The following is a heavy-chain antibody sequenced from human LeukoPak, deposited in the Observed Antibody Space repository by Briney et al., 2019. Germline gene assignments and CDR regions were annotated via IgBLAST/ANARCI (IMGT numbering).Heavy chain of an antibody. CDR3: AREGEYSSSWSGYFDL. CDR1: GFTFSSYS. Sequence: PGGSLRLSCAASGFTFSSYSMNWVRQAPGKGLEWVSYISSSSSTIYYADSVKGRFTISRDNAKNSLYLQMNSLRAEDTAVYYCAREGEYSSSWSGYFDLWGRGTLVTVSS. J-gene: IGHJ2*01. CDR2: ISSSSSTI. V-gene: IGHV3-48*04. D-gene: IGHD6-13*01.